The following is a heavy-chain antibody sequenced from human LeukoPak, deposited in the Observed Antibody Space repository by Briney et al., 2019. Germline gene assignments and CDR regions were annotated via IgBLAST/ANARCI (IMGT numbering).Heavy chain of an antibody. CDR3: ARATRTIFGVVIMFDP. J-gene: IGHJ5*02. Sequence: PSETLSLTCAVYGGSLGSYYWSWIRQPPGKGLEWIGEINHSGSTNYNPSLKSRVTISVDTSKNQFSLKLSSVTAADTAVYYCARATRTIFGVVIMFDPWGQGTLVTVSS. V-gene: IGHV4-34*01. CDR1: GGSLGSYY. CDR2: INHSGST. D-gene: IGHD3-3*01.